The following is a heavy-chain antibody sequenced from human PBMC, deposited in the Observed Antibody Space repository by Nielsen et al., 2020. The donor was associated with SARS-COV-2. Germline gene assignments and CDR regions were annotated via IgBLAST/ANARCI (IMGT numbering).Heavy chain of an antibody. V-gene: IGHV4-39*01. Sequence: WIRQPPGKGLEWIGSIYYSGSTYYNPSLKGRVTISVDTSKNQFSLKLSSVTAADTAVYYCARSIFRVVDLYYYYYYYMDVWGKGTTVTVSS. CDR2: IYYSGST. CDR3: ARSIFRVVDLYYYYYYYMDV. J-gene: IGHJ6*03. D-gene: IGHD3-3*01.